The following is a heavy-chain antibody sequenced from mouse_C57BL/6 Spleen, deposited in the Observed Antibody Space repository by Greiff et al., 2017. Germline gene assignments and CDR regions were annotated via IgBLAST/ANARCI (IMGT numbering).Heavy chain of an antibody. CDR3: ARLYYDYDGWFAY. CDR1: GYTFTSYW. J-gene: IGHJ3*01. D-gene: IGHD2-4*01. V-gene: IGHV1-61*01. Sequence: QVQLQQPGAELVRPGSSVKLSCKASGYTFTSYWMDWVKQRPGQGLEWIGNIYPSDSETHYNQKFKDKATLTVDKSSSTAYMQLSSLTSEDSAVYYCARLYYDYDGWFAYWGQGTLVTVSA. CDR2: IYPSDSET.